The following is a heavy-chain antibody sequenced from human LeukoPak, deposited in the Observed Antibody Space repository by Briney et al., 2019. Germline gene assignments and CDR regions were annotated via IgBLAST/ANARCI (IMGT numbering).Heavy chain of an antibody. CDR2: ISSSSYI. D-gene: IGHD5-12*01. V-gene: IGHV3-21*01. CDR3: ARDLDIVATLDAFDI. CDR1: GFTFSSYS. Sequence: GGSLRLSCAASGFTFSSYSMNWVRQAPGKGLEWVSSISSSSYIYYADSVKGRFTISRDNAKNSLYLQMNSLRAEDTAVYYCARDLDIVATLDAFDIWGQGTMVTVSS. J-gene: IGHJ3*02.